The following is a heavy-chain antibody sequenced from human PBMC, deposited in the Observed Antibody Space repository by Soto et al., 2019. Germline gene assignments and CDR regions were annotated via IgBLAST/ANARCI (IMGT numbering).Heavy chain of an antibody. J-gene: IGHJ4*02. D-gene: IGHD2-15*01. CDR1: GFTVSSNH. Sequence: EVQLVESGGGLIQPGGSLRLSCAVSGFTVSSNHMSWVRQAPGKGLEWVSVIYSGGSTYYADSVKGRFTISRDNSKNTLYLQMNRLGAEDTGVYYCAYGGNVPFFYWGQGTLVTVSS. CDR3: AYGGNVPFFY. V-gene: IGHV3-53*01. CDR2: IYSGGST.